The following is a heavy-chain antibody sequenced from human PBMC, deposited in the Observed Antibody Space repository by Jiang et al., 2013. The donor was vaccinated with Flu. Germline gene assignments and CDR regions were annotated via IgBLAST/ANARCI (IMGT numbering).Heavy chain of an antibody. J-gene: IGHJ3*01. Sequence: KASGYTFTDYYIHWVRQAPGQGLEWMGRINPNTGGTNYAQNFQGRVTMTRDTSITTAYMELNSLTSDDTAIFYCARGRIAVTAWAFDFWGQATMVTVSS. CDR2: INPNTGGT. CDR3: ARGRIAVTAWAFDF. V-gene: IGHV1-2*06. CDR1: GYTFTDYY. D-gene: IGHD6-19*01.